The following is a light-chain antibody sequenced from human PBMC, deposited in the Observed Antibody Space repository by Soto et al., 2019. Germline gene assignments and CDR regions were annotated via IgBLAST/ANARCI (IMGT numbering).Light chain of an antibody. V-gene: IGLV6-57*01. CDR2: EDN. CDR3: QSSDTDRVV. Sequence: NFMLTQPHSVSESPEKTVTISCTRSSGSIASYYVQWYQQRPGSSPTIVIYEDNQRPSGVPDRFSGSIDSSSNSASLTISGLKTEDEADYFCQSSDTDRVVFGGGTKVTVL. J-gene: IGLJ2*01. CDR1: SGSIASYY.